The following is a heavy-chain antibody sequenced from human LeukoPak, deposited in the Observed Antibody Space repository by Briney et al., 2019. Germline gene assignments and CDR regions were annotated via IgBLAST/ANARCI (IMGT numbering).Heavy chain of an antibody. CDR1: GFTFDDYA. V-gene: IGHV3-23*01. Sequence: PGGSLRLSCAASGFTFDDYAMHWVRQVPGKGLEWVSAISGSGTATHYAASVRGRFTISRDNSKNTLYLQMNSLRAEDTAIYYCAKDISSTSSTPFDPWGQGTLVTVSS. CDR3: AKDISSTSSTPFDP. D-gene: IGHD3-3*02. J-gene: IGHJ5*02. CDR2: ISGSGTAT.